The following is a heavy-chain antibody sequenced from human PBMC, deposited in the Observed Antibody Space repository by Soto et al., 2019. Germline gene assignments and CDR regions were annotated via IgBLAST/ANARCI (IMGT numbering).Heavy chain of an antibody. CDR2: ISGSGGST. J-gene: IGHJ4*02. CDR1: GFTFSSYA. V-gene: IGHV3-23*01. Sequence: PGGSLRLSCAASGFTFSSYAMSWVRQAPGKGLEWVSAISGSGGSTYYADSVKGRFTISRDNSKNTLYLQMNSLRAEDTAVYYCASPGGYFRSTGCYEYWGQGTLVTVSS. D-gene: IGHD2-2*01. CDR3: ASPGGYFRSTGCYEY.